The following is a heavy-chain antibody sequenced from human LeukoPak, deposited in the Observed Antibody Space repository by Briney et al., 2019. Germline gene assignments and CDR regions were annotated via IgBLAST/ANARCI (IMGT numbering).Heavy chain of an antibody. CDR3: SVGGSEWFGDSYGMDV. CDR2: IYHSGST. CDR1: GGSISSSNW. V-gene: IGHV4-4*02. J-gene: IGHJ6*02. D-gene: IGHD3-10*01. Sequence: PSETLSLTCAVSGGSISSSNWWGWVRQPPGKGLEWIGEIYHSGSTNYNPSLKSRVTISVDKSKNQFSLKLSSVTAADTAVYYCSVGGSEWFGDSYGMDVWGQGTTVTVSS.